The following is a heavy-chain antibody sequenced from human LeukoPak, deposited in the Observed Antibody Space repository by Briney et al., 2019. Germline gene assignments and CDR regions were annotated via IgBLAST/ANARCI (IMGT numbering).Heavy chain of an antibody. V-gene: IGHV3-30-3*01. CDR1: GFSFSRFA. J-gene: IGHJ5*02. CDR2: ISYDGTTK. CDR3: ARVEVALSQES. D-gene: IGHD3-10*01. Sequence: GGSLRLSCAATGFSFSRFAMHWIRQAPGKGLEWVALISYDGTTKYYADSVKGRFTISKDNSADTIYLQMDSLRTEDTAVYYCARVEVALSQESWGQGTLVTVSS.